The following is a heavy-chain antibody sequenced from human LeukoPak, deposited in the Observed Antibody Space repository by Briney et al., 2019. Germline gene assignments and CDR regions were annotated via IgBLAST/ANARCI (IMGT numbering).Heavy chain of an antibody. Sequence: GSLRLSCAASGFTFSSYGMHWVRQAPGKGLEWVAVIWYDGSSKYYADSVKGRFTISRDNSKNTLYLQMNSLRAEDTAVYYCARMGYCSSTSCFRRGAFDYGGQGTLVTVSS. V-gene: IGHV3-33*01. D-gene: IGHD2-2*01. J-gene: IGHJ4*02. CDR2: IWYDGSSK. CDR1: GFTFSSYG. CDR3: ARMGYCSSTSCFRRGAFDY.